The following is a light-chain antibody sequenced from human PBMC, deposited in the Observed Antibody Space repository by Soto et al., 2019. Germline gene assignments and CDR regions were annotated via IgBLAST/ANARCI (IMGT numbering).Light chain of an antibody. Sequence: DIQMTQSPSSLSASVGDRVTITCLASQSISSYLNWYQQTPGKAPNLLIYGASTLQSGVPSRFSGSGSGTDFTLTISSLQPEDFATYYWQQSYRMPRKIGGGTKVDIK. V-gene: IGKV1-39*01. CDR2: GAS. J-gene: IGKJ4*01. CDR1: QSISSY. CDR3: QQSYRMPRK.